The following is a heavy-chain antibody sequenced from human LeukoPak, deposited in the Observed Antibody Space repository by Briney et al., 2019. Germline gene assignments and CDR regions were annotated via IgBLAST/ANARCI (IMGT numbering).Heavy chain of an antibody. V-gene: IGHV5-51*01. CDR3: ARQRATTLVRGDMAPDF. Sequence: GESLNISCKGSGYSFTSYWIAWVRQLPGKGLEWMGIIYPGDSDSRYGPSFQGQVTISADKSISTAYLQWSNLKAADTAMYYCARQRATTLVRGDMAPDFWGQGTLVTVSS. D-gene: IGHD3-10*01. CDR1: GYSFTSYW. J-gene: IGHJ4*02. CDR2: IYPGDSDS.